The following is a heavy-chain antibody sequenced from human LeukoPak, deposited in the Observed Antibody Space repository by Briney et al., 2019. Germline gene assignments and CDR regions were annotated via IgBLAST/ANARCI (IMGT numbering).Heavy chain of an antibody. CDR1: GYTFTSYG. CDR2: ISAYNGNT. J-gene: IGHJ3*02. V-gene: IGHV1-18*01. Sequence: ASVKVSCKASGYTFTSYGISWVRQAPGQGLEWMGWISAYNGNTNYAQKLQGRVTMTTDTSTSTAYMELSSLRSEDTAVYYCARDDYYDSSASPDAFDIWGQGTMVTVSS. D-gene: IGHD3-22*01. CDR3: ARDDYYDSSASPDAFDI.